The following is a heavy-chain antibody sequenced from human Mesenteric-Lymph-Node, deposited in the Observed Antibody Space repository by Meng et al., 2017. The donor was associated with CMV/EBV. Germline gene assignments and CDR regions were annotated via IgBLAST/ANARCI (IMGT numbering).Heavy chain of an antibody. V-gene: IGHV4-59*01. D-gene: IGHD3-3*01. CDR3: ARGDPENFWSGYFALDV. J-gene: IGHJ6*02. CDR1: GGSLSNYY. Sequence: SETLSLTCTVSGGSLSNYYWSWTRQPPGKGLEWIGYIFHSGSTNYSPSLKSRVAISVDTSKNQFSLKLSSVTAADTAVYYCARGDPENFWSGYFALDVWGHGTTVTVSS. CDR2: IFHSGST.